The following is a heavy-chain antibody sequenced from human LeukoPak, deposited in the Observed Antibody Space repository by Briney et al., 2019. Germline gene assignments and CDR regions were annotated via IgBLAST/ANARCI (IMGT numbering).Heavy chain of an antibody. D-gene: IGHD2-21*01. V-gene: IGHV3-15*01. J-gene: IGHJ1*01. CDR3: TTQRFPLLWWRRKVQEYFQH. CDR1: GFTFSNAW. Sequence: GGSLRLSCAASGFTFSNAWMSWVRQAPGKGLEWVGRIKSKTDGGTTDYAAPVKGRFTISRDDSKNTLYLQMNSLKTEDTAVYYCTTQRFPLLWWRRKVQEYFQHWGQGTLVTVSS. CDR2: IKSKTDGGTT.